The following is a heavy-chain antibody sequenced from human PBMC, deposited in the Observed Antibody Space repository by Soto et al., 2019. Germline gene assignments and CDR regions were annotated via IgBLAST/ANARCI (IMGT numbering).Heavy chain of an antibody. Sequence: QVQLQESGPGLVKPSGTLSLTCAVSGGSISSSNWWSWVRQPPGKGLEWIGEIYHSGSTNYNPSLKSRVTILVDKTKNQFSLKLSSVTAADTAVYYCERVGLGALYFDYWGQGTLVTVSS. CDR3: ERVGLGALYFDY. CDR2: IYHSGST. D-gene: IGHD3-16*01. J-gene: IGHJ4*02. V-gene: IGHV4-4*02. CDR1: GGSISSSNW.